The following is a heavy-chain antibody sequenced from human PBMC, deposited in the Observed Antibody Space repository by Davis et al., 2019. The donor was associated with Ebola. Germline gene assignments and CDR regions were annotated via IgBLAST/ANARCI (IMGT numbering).Heavy chain of an antibody. Sequence: GGSLRLSCAASGFTFSSYSMNWVRQAPGKGLEWVSSISSSSSYIYYAASVKGRFTISRDNAKNSLYLQMNSLRAEDTAVYYCARDLYLGSWNYYGMDVWGQGTTVTVSS. CDR2: ISSSSSYI. D-gene: IGHD2-2*02. J-gene: IGHJ6*02. CDR3: ARDLYLGSWNYYGMDV. CDR1: GFTFSSYS. V-gene: IGHV3-21*01.